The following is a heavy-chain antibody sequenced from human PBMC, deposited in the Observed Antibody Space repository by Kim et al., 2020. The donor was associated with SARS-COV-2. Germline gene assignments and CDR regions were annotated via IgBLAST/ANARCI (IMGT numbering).Heavy chain of an antibody. CDR2: INPNSGGT. CDR1: GYTFTGYY. J-gene: IGHJ6*02. Sequence: ASVKVSCKASGYTFTGYYMHWVRQAPGQGLEWMGRINPNSGGTNYAQKFQGRVTMTRDTSISTAYMELSRLRSDDTAVYYCARENFYYYGSGSYRSSYYGMDVWGQGTTVTVSS. CDR3: ARENFYYYGSGSYRSSYYGMDV. D-gene: IGHD3-10*01. V-gene: IGHV1-2*06.